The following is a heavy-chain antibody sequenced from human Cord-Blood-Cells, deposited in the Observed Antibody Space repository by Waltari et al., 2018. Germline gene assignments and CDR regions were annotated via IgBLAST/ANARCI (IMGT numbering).Heavy chain of an antibody. J-gene: IGHJ4*02. D-gene: IGHD7-27*01. CDR3: ARAPNWFDY. V-gene: IGHV4-59*01. Sequence: QVQLQESGPGLVKPSETLSLTCTVPGGSISSSYRSWIRQPPGKGLEWIGYIYYSGSTNYNPSLKSRVTISVDTSKNQFSLKLSSVTAADTAVYYCARAPNWFDYWGQGTLVTVSS. CDR2: IYYSGST. CDR1: GGSISSSY.